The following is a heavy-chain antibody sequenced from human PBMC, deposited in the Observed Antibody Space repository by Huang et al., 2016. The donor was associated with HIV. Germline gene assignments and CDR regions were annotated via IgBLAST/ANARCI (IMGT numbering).Heavy chain of an antibody. CDR2: IYYSGST. J-gene: IGHJ4*02. D-gene: IGHD5-12*01. CDR3: ARQKVGWLLTDY. Sequence: QLQLQESGPGLVKPSETLSLTCTVSGGSISSSSYYGGWIRQTPGKGLEWSGSIYYSGSTYYNPSLKSRVTISVDTSKNQFSLKLSSVTAADTAVYYCARQKVGWLLTDYWGQGTLVTVSS. V-gene: IGHV4-39*01. CDR1: GGSISSSSYY.